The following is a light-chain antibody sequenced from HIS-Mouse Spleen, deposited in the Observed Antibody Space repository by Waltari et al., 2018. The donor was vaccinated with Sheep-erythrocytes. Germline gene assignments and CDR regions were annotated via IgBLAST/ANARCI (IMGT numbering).Light chain of an antibody. CDR1: QSLLHSYGKTY. Sequence: DIVMTQTPLSLSVTPGQPASISCKSSQSLLHSYGKTYLYWYLQNSGQSPQLLIYEVSSRLSGVPDRFSGSGSGTDFTLKISRVEAEDVGVYYCMQGIHLPWTFGQGTKVEIK. V-gene: IGKV2-29*03. CDR2: EVS. J-gene: IGKJ1*01. CDR3: MQGIHLPWT.